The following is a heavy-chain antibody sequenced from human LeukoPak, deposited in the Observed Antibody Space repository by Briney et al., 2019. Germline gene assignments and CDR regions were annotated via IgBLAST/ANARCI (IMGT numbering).Heavy chain of an antibody. Sequence: GRSLRLSCAASGFTFSSYAMHWVRQAPGKGLEWVAVISYDGSNKYYADSVKGRFTISRDNSKNTLYLQMNSLRAEDTAVYYCARVYYGDYGALDYWGQGTLVTVSS. D-gene: IGHD4-17*01. J-gene: IGHJ4*02. V-gene: IGHV3-30-3*01. CDR3: ARVYYGDYGALDY. CDR2: ISYDGSNK. CDR1: GFTFSSYA.